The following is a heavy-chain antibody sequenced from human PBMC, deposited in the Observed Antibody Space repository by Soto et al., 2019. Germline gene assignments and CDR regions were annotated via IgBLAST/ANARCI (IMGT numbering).Heavy chain of an antibody. CDR3: ARDYGGMYYFDY. Sequence: EVQLVESGGGLVKPGGSVRLSCAASGFTFSSYSMNWVRQAPGKGLEWVSSISSSSSYIYYADSVKGRFTISRDNAKNSLYLQMNSLRAEDTAEYYCARDYGGMYYFDYWGQGTLVTVSS. CDR1: GFTFSSYS. D-gene: IGHD4-17*01. V-gene: IGHV3-21*01. J-gene: IGHJ4*02. CDR2: ISSSSSYI.